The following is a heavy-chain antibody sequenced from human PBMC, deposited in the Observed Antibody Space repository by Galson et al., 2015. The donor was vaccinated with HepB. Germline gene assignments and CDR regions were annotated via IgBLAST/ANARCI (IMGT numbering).Heavy chain of an antibody. J-gene: IGHJ4*02. D-gene: IGHD6-13*01. Sequence: SVKVSCKASGYTFTSYGISWVRQAPGQGLEWMGWISAYNGNTNYAQKLQGRVTMTTDTSTSTAYMELRSLRSDDTAVYYCARVSSESSSWYEGYFDYWGQGTLVTVSS. V-gene: IGHV1-18*04. CDR2: ISAYNGNT. CDR1: GYTFTSYG. CDR3: ARVSSESSSWYEGYFDY.